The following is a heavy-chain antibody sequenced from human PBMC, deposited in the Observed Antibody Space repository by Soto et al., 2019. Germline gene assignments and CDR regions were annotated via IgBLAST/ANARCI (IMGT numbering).Heavy chain of an antibody. D-gene: IGHD6-6*01. V-gene: IGHV3-9*01. CDR1: GFTFDDYA. CDR2: ISWNSGSI. CDR3: AKVERPYSSSAHFDY. Sequence: GGSLRLSCAASGFTFDDYAMHWVRQAPGKGLEWVSGISWNSGSIGYADSVKGRFTISRDNAKNSLYLQMNSLRAEDTAWYYCAKVERPYSSSAHFDYWGQGTLVTVSS. J-gene: IGHJ4*02.